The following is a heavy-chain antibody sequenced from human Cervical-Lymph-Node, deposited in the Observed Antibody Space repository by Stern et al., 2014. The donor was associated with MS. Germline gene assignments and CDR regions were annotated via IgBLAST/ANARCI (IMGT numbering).Heavy chain of an antibody. CDR1: GFTISNFW. D-gene: IGHD1-26*01. Sequence: VKLVQSGTEVKKPGESLKISCKGSGFTISNFWIAWVRQLPGKGLEWMGLIYPGDSGTRYSPSFQGHVTFSADKSINTAYLQWSSLKASDSAMYFCARNSWGFDLWGQGTLVTVSS. J-gene: IGHJ4*02. V-gene: IGHV5-51*03. CDR3: ARNSWGFDL. CDR2: IYPGDSGT.